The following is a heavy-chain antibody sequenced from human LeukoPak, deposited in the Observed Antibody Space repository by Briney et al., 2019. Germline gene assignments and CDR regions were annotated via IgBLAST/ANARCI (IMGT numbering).Heavy chain of an antibody. J-gene: IGHJ4*02. D-gene: IGHD5-18*01. CDR3: ARVEGGQLWSIDY. CDR2: IYYSGST. Sequence: PSESLSLTCTVSGGSISSYYWSWLRQPPGKGLEWIGYIYYSGSTNYNPSLKSRVTISVDTSKNQFSLKLSSVTAADTAVYYCARVEGGQLWSIDYWGQGTLVTVSS. V-gene: IGHV4-59*13. CDR1: GGSISSYY.